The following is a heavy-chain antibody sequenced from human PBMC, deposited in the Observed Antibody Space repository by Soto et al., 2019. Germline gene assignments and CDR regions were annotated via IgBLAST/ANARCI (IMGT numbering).Heavy chain of an antibody. V-gene: IGHV1-18*01. Sequence: GASVKVSCKASGYTFTSYGISWVRQAPGQGLEWMGWISAYNGNTNYAQKLQGRVTMTTDTSTSTAYMELRSLRSDDTAVYFCARDPTYYDFWSGYRDPYYYYGMDVWGQGTTVTVAS. CDR1: GYTFTSYG. J-gene: IGHJ6*02. CDR2: ISAYNGNT. CDR3: ARDPTYYDFWSGYRDPYYYYGMDV. D-gene: IGHD3-3*01.